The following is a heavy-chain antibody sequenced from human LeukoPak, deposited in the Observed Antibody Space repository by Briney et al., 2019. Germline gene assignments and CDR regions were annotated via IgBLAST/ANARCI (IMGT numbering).Heavy chain of an antibody. J-gene: IGHJ4*02. Sequence: GGSLRLSCAASGFTFSSYGMHWVRQAPGKGLEWVAFIRYDGSNKYYADSVKGRFTISRDNAKNSLYLQMNSLRAEDTAVYYCARTFTMVRGVIHYYFDYWGQGTLVTVSS. CDR1: GFTFSSYG. CDR3: ARTFTMVRGVIHYYFDY. D-gene: IGHD3-10*01. CDR2: IRYDGSNK. V-gene: IGHV3-30*02.